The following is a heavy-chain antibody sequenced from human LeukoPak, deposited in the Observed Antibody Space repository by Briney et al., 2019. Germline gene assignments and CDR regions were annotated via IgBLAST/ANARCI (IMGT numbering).Heavy chain of an antibody. V-gene: IGHV4-59*01. CDR1: GGSISSYY. Sequence: SSETLSLTCTVSGGSISSYYWSWIRQPPGKGLEWIGYIYYSGSTNYNPSLKSRVTISVDTSKNQFSLKLSSVTAADTAVYYCASAIFVENAFDIWGQGTMVTVSS. D-gene: IGHD3-3*01. CDR3: ASAIFVENAFDI. J-gene: IGHJ3*02. CDR2: IYYSGST.